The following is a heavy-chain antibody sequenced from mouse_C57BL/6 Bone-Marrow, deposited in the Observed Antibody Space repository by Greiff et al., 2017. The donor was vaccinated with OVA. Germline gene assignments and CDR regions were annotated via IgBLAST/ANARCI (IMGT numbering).Heavy chain of an antibody. Sequence: EVKLVESGGGLVQPGESLKLSCESNEYEFPSHDMSWVRKTPEKRLELVAAINSDGGSTYYPDTMERRVIISRDNTKKTLYLQMRSLRSEDTALYYCARRSTMVTTGAFDYWGPGTTLTVSS. V-gene: IGHV5-2*03. J-gene: IGHJ2*01. D-gene: IGHD2-2*01. CDR1: EYEFPSHD. CDR3: ARRSTMVTTGAFDY. CDR2: INSDGGST.